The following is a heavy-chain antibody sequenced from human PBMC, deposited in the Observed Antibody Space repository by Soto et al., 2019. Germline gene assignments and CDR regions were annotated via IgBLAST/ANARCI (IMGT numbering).Heavy chain of an antibody. J-gene: IGHJ4*02. CDR2: IKSKTDGETT. V-gene: IGHV3-15*01. D-gene: IGHD2-15*01. CDR3: TTEGPGYCSGGSCQAFDY. Sequence: CLRLSCAASGFTFSYAWMSWVRQAPGKGLEWVGRIKSKTDGETTDYAAPVKGRFTISRDDSKNTLYLQMNSLKTEDTAVYYCTTEGPGYCSGGSCQAFDYWGPGTLVTVSS. CDR1: GFTFSYAW.